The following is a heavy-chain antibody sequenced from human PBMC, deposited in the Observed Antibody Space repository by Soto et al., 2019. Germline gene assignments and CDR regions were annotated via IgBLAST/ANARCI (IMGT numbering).Heavy chain of an antibody. J-gene: IGHJ6*02. CDR3: AKDPTYDSSGYYFYYGPDV. V-gene: IGHV3-30*18. Sequence: QEQLVESGGGVIQPGRSLRLSCAASGFTFSTYGMHWVRQAPGKGLEWVGLISYDGRYKYYPDSVKGRFTISRDNSKNTLYLEMNSLSPEDTAVYYCAKDPTYDSSGYYFYYGPDVWGQGTTVTVTS. CDR2: ISYDGRYK. CDR1: GFTFSTYG. D-gene: IGHD3-22*01.